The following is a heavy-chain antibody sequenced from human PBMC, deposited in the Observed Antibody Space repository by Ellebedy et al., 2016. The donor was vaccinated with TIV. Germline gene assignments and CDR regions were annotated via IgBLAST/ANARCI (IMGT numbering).Heavy chain of an antibody. CDR1: GYTFKSYG. D-gene: IGHD3-10*01. Sequence: AASVKVSCKASGYTFKSYGITWVRQAPGQGLEWVGWISAYNGNTEYAQKLHGRVTMTTDISTSTAYMELSSLRSEDTAFYYCATGGRGDPGVRGVTTLDYWGQGTLVTVSS. V-gene: IGHV1-18*01. CDR2: ISAYNGNT. CDR3: ATGGRGDPGVRGVTTLDY. J-gene: IGHJ4*02.